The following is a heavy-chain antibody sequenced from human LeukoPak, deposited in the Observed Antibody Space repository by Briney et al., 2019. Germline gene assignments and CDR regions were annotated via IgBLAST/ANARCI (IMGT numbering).Heavy chain of an antibody. CDR2: ISFDGNDE. CDR3: ARASAKTYFYNSRGFSYDMDV. CDR1: GFTFSSYP. Sequence: GGSLRLSCAASGFTFSSYPMHWVRQAPGKGLEWVAVISFDGNDEYYKDSVKGRFTISRDNSKNTLYLQMNSLRPEDTAVYYCARASAKTYFYNSRGFSYDMDVWGKGTTVTVSS. D-gene: IGHD3-22*01. J-gene: IGHJ6*03. V-gene: IGHV3-30*10.